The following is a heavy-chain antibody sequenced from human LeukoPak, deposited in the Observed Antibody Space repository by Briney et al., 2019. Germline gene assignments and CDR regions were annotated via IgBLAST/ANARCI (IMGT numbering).Heavy chain of an antibody. Sequence: SETLSLTCAVSSYSISSGYYWGWIRQPPGKGLEWIGNIYHSGSTSYNPSLRSRVTISVDTSRNQFSLKLSSVTAADTAVYFCARLGVGATLFELWGQGTLVTVSS. CDR3: ARLGVGATLFEL. V-gene: IGHV4-38-2*01. J-gene: IGHJ4*02. CDR2: IYHSGST. D-gene: IGHD1-26*01. CDR1: SYSISSGYY.